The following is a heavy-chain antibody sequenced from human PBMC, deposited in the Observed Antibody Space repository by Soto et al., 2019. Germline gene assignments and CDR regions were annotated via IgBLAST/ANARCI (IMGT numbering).Heavy chain of an antibody. Sequence: ASVKVSCKASGYTFTSHGISWVRQAPGQGLEWMGWISAYNGNTNYAQKLQGRVTMTTDTSTSTAYMELRSLRSDDTAVYYCAREVAGVYYYYGMDVWGQGTTVTVSS. J-gene: IGHJ6*02. CDR1: GYTFTSHG. D-gene: IGHD6-19*01. V-gene: IGHV1-18*04. CDR2: ISAYNGNT. CDR3: AREVAGVYYYYGMDV.